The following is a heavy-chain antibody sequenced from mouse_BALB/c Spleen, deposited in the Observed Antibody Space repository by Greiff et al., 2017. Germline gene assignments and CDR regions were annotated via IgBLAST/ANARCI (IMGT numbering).Heavy chain of an antibody. CDR2: INPSTGYT. J-gene: IGHJ2*01. Sequence: QVQLQQSGAELAKPGASVKMSCKASGYTFTSYWMHWVKQRPGQGLEWIGYINPSTGYTEYNQKFKDKATLTADKSSSTAYMQLSSLTSEDSAVYYFALKTMITGSDYWGQGTTRTVSS. CDR1: GYTFTSYW. CDR3: ALKTMITGSDY. D-gene: IGHD2-4*01. V-gene: IGHV1-7*01.